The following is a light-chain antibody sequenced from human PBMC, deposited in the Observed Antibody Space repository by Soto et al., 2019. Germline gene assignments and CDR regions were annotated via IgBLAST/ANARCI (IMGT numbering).Light chain of an antibody. J-gene: IGKJ3*01. CDR3: QPYDDWPLT. CDR2: DSS. CDR1: QSVGSS. Sequence: VLTQSPATLSVSPGEGATLSCRASQSVGSSLAWYQQKPGQAPRLLMFDSSTRATGVPAKFSGSGSGTELTLTISSLQSEESVIFCCQPYDDWPLTYGTGT. V-gene: IGKV3-15*01.